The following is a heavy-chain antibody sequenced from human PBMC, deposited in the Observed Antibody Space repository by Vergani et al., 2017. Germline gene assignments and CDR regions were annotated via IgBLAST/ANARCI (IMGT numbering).Heavy chain of an antibody. CDR2: IYYSGST. CDR3: ARMLLLNYFDY. D-gene: IGHD3-22*01. Sequence: QLQLQESGPGLVKPSETLSLTCTVSGGSISSSSYYWGWIRQPPGKGLEWIGSIYYSGSTYYNPSLTSRVTISVDTSKNQFSLKLSSVTAADTAVYYCARMLLLNYFDYWGQGTLVTVSS. CDR1: GGSISSSSYY. J-gene: IGHJ4*02. V-gene: IGHV4-39*01.